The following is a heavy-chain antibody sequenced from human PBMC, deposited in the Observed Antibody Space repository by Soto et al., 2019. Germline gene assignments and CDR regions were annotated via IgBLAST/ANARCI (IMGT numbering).Heavy chain of an antibody. CDR2: ISYSGYT. CDR3: ARDRTGTSAYDY. CDR1: GGSISSSDSH. Sequence: PSETLSLTCTVSGGSISSSDSHWSWIRQPPGTGLEWIGYISYSGYTSYTPSLKSRVTISLDTSKNQFSLNLNSVTAADSAVYYCARDRTGTSAYDYWGQGTLVTAPQ. V-gene: IGHV4-30-4*01. J-gene: IGHJ4*02. D-gene: IGHD1-1*01.